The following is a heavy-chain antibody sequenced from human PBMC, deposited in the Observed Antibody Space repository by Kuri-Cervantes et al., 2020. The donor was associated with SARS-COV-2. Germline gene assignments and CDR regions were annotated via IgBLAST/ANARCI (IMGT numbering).Heavy chain of an antibody. J-gene: IGHJ3*02. CDR1: GGSIRSGNYY. CDR2: VYSSGST. Sequence: LRPPLTVPGGSIRSGNYYWNWIRQHPGKGLEWIAYVYSSGSTYYNPSLKSRVTISVDTSQNQFSLNMDSVPAADTAVYYCARTYFDSGYVHFIGAFNIWGQGKMVTVSS. D-gene: IGHD3-22*01. V-gene: IGHV4-31*02. CDR3: ARTYFDSGYVHFIGAFNI.